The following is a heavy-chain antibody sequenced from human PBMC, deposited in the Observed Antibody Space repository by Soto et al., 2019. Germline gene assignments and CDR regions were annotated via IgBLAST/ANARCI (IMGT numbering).Heavy chain of an antibody. V-gene: IGHV3-23*01. D-gene: IGHD6-13*01. CDR2: ISGSVGTT. J-gene: IGHJ5*02. Sequence: GGSLRLSCAASGFIFSSYSMNWVRQAPGKGLEWVSAISGSVGTTYYADSVKGRFTISRDNSKNTLYLQMNSLRAEDTAVYYCAKDQYSSSWNWFDPWGQGTLVTVSS. CDR1: GFIFSSYS. CDR3: AKDQYSSSWNWFDP.